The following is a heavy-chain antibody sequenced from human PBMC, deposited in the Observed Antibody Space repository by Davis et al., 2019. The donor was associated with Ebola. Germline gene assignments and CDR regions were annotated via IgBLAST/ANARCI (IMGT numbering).Heavy chain of an antibody. V-gene: IGHV3-33*01. Sequence: GGSLRLSCPASGFTFSSYGMHWVRQAPGKGLEWVPVIWYDGSNTYYADSVKGRLTTSRDNSKNTLYLQMNSLRAEDTAVYYCARDGGDIVVVPAAMGYGMDVWGQGTTVTVSS. CDR1: GFTFSSYG. D-gene: IGHD2-2*01. CDR3: ARDGGDIVVVPAAMGYGMDV. J-gene: IGHJ6*02. CDR2: IWYDGSNT.